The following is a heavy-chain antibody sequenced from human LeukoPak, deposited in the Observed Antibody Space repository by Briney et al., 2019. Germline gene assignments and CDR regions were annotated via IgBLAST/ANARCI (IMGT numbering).Heavy chain of an antibody. Sequence: GGSLRLSCAASGFTFTTYAMNWVRQAPGKGLEWVSVISGSGGSTYYADSVKGRFAISRDNSKNTLYLEVNSLRAEDTAVYYCATAFYFDSSGPYWYFDLWGRGTLVTVSS. CDR1: GFTFTTYA. V-gene: IGHV3-23*01. D-gene: IGHD3-22*01. CDR3: ATAFYFDSSGPYWYFDL. J-gene: IGHJ2*01. CDR2: ISGSGGST.